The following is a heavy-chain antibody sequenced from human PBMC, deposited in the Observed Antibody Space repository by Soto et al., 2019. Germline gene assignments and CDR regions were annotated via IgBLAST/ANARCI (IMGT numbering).Heavy chain of an antibody. V-gene: IGHV4-59*01. J-gene: IGHJ3*02. CDR2: IYYSGST. CDR3: ALGYCSSTSCLAIDASDI. Sequence: SETLSLTCTVSGGSISSYYWSWIRQPPGKGLEWIGYIYYSGSTNYNPSLKSRVTISVDTSKNQFSLKLSSVTAADTAVYYCALGYCSSTSCLAIDASDIWGQGPMVTVSS. CDR1: GGSISSYY. D-gene: IGHD2-2*01.